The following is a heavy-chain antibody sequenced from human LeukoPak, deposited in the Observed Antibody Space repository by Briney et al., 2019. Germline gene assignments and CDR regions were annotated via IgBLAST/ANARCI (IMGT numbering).Heavy chain of an antibody. V-gene: IGHV1-18*01. J-gene: IGHJ4*02. Sequence: ASVKVSCKASGYTFSTYGISGVRQAPGQGLEWMGWISGYSGNVNYAQNFQGRVTMTTVSSTTTAYMELRSLRSDDTAVYYCARPVVSGNFDYWGQGTLVTVSS. D-gene: IGHD5/OR15-5a*01. CDR2: ISGYSGNV. CDR3: ARPVVSGNFDY. CDR1: GYTFSTYG.